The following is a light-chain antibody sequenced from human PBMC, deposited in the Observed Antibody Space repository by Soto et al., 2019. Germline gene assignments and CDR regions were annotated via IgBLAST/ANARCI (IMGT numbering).Light chain of an antibody. J-gene: IGLJ1*01. CDR3: SSHTTYSTRI. Sequence: QSALTQPASVSGSPGQSIAISCTGTSSDIGSYNYVSWYQQHPGKAPKLIIHEVSNRPSGLSDHFSGSKSGNTASLTISGLQADDEADYYCSSHTTYSTRIFGTGTKVTVL. CDR2: EVS. CDR1: SSDIGSYNY. V-gene: IGLV2-14*01.